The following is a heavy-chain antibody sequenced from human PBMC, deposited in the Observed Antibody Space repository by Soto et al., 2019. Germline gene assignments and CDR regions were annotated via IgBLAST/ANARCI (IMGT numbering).Heavy chain of an antibody. J-gene: IGHJ4*02. D-gene: IGHD3-3*01. CDR2: ISSSSSYI. CDR3: ARNYDLLTPRDY. V-gene: IGHV3-21*01. Sequence: EVQLVESGGGLVKPGGSLRLSCAASGFTFSSYSMNWVRQAPGKGLEWVSSISSSSSYIYYADSVKGRFTITRDNAKNSLYLQMNTLRAEDTAVYYCARNYDLLTPRDYCGQGTLVTVSS. CDR1: GFTFSSYS.